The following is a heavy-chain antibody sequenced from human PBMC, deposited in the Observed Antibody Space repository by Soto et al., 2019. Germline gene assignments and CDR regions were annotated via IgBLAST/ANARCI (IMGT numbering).Heavy chain of an antibody. V-gene: IGHV3-30*18. J-gene: IGHJ6*02. CDR2: ISYDGSNK. Sequence: PGGSLRLSCAASGFTFSGYGMHWVRQAPGKGLEWVAVISYDGSNKYYADSVKGRFTISRDNSKNTLYLQMNSLRAEDTAVYYCAKDLNIVVVPAAYYYYGMDVWGQGTTVTVSS. CDR3: AKDLNIVVVPAAYYYYGMDV. D-gene: IGHD2-2*01. CDR1: GFTFSGYG.